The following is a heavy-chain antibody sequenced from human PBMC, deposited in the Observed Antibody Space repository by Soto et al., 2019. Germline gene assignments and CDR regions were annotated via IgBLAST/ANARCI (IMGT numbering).Heavy chain of an antibody. J-gene: IGHJ4*02. CDR3: ARGRYSYGHFDF. Sequence: SETLSLTCTVSGGSVSSGFYYWTWIRQSSGKGPEWIGYIYYSGTTSYNPSLKSRVTMSRDTSKNLFSLELNSVTAADTAVYYCARGRYSYGHFDFWGRGTLVIVSS. CDR2: IYYSGTT. V-gene: IGHV4-61*01. CDR1: GGSVSSGFYY. D-gene: IGHD5-18*01.